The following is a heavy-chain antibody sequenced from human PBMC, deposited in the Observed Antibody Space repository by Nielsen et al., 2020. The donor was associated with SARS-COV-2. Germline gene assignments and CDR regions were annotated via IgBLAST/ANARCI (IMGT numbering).Heavy chain of an antibody. V-gene: IGHV5-51*01. CDR3: ARRGYCSGDSCHRAFDY. J-gene: IGHJ4*02. Sequence: GESLKISCQGSGYNFATYWIGWVRQMPGKGLEWMGIIFPGDSDTRYSPSFQGRVTMSADKSISTAYLQWSSLRASDTAIYYCARRGYCSGDSCHRAFDYWGQGTLVTVSS. CDR1: GYNFATYW. D-gene: IGHD2-15*01. CDR2: IFPGDSDT.